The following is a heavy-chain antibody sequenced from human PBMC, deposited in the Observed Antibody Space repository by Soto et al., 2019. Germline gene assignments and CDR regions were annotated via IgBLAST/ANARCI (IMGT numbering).Heavy chain of an antibody. CDR2: ISGSGFKK. Sequence: GGSLILSCAACDLIFENFCMRLVRQAPGKGLEWISSISGSGFKKYYADSVKGRFTISRDNSKSTVYLELNNLSAEDTAVYHCAKNQGVELVPLATVDWFDPWGQGSVVTVSS. CDR1: DLIFENFC. V-gene: IGHV3-23*01. CDR3: AKNQGVELVPLATVDWFDP. D-gene: IGHD1-26*01. J-gene: IGHJ5*02.